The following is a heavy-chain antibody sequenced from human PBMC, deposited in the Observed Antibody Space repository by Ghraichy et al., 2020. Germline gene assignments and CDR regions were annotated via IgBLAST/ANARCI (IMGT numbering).Heavy chain of an antibody. D-gene: IGHD2-15*01. CDR3: ARVSLYCSCGSCYSGWFDP. CDR1: GFTVSSNY. J-gene: IGHJ5*02. Sequence: GGSLRLSCAASGFTVSSNYMSWVRQAPGKGLEWVSVIYSGGSTYYADSVKGRFTISRDNSKNTLYLQMNSLRAEDTAVYYCARVSLYCSCGSCYSGWFDPWGQGTLVTVSS. V-gene: IGHV3-53*01. CDR2: IYSGGST.